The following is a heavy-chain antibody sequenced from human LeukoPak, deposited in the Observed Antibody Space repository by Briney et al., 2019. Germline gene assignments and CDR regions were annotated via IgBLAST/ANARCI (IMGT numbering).Heavy chain of an antibody. CDR3: ARSPPLTGYPTADC. J-gene: IGHJ4*02. Sequence: GRSLTLSCAASGFTFSSFGMHWVRQAPGKGLEWVAVIWYDASDRYYADSVKGRFTISRDNAKNSLYLQMNSLRAEDTAVYYCARSPPLTGYPTADCWGQGTLVTVSS. CDR1: GFTFSSFG. CDR2: IWYDASDR. D-gene: IGHD3-9*01. V-gene: IGHV3-33*01.